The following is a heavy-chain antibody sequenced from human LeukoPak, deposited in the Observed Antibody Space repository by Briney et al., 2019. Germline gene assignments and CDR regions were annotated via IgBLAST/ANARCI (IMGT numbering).Heavy chain of an antibody. CDR3: ARDPYSGNYGNYYYYYMDV. J-gene: IGHJ6*03. CDR2: ITSTSSYI. Sequence: GGSLRLSCAASGFTFSSYSMNWVRQAPGKGLEWVSSITSTSSYIYYADSVKGRFTISRDNAKNSLYLQMNSLRAEDTALYFCARDPYSGNYGNYYYYYMDVWGKGTAVTISS. D-gene: IGHD1-26*01. CDR1: GFTFSSYS. V-gene: IGHV3-21*01.